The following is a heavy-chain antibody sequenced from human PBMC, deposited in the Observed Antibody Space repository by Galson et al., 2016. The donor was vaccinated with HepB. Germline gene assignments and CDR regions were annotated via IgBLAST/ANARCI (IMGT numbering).Heavy chain of an antibody. J-gene: IGHJ4*02. V-gene: IGHV1-46*01. Sequence: SVKVSCKASGYTFSDYYMHRVRQAPGQGLEWMGIINPTDVTTTYAQKFQGRVTMTRDTSTSTVYMELSSLRSADTAVYYCARGADSGYDLGDYWGQGTLVTVSS. D-gene: IGHD5-12*01. CDR2: INPTDVTT. CDR1: GYTFSDYY. CDR3: ARGADSGYDLGDY.